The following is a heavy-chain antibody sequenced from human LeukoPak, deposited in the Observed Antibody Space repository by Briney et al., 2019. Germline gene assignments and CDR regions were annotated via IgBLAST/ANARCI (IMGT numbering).Heavy chain of an antibody. CDR2: INHSGST. CDR1: GGSFSGYY. Sequence: SETLSLTCVVYGGSFSGYYWSWIRQPPGKGLEWIGEINHSGSTNYNPSLKSRVTISVDTSKNQFSLKLSPVTAADTAVYYCATTTVTTDAFDIWGQGTMVAVSS. V-gene: IGHV4-34*01. J-gene: IGHJ3*02. D-gene: IGHD4-17*01. CDR3: ATTTVTTDAFDI.